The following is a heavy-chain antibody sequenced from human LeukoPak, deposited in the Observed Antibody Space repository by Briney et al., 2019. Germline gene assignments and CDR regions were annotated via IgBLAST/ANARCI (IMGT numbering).Heavy chain of an antibody. Sequence: PSETLSLTCTVSGGSISSSNYYWGWIRQPPGKGLEWIGYIFNSGSTYYNPSLKSRVTILVDTSKNQFSLKLSSVTAADTAVYYCARSAGAFDIWGQGTMVTVSS. V-gene: IGHV4-39*07. J-gene: IGHJ3*02. CDR1: GGSISSSNYY. CDR3: ARSAGAFDI. CDR2: IFNSGST.